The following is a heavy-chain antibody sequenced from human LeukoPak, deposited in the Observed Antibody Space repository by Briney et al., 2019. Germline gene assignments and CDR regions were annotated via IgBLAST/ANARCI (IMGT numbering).Heavy chain of an antibody. D-gene: IGHD4-23*01. V-gene: IGHV3-7*05. CDR3: ARYGGYPLFDY. CDR2: IKQDGSEK. CDR1: GFTLRNYW. J-gene: IGHJ4*02. Sequence: GGSLRLSCGASGFTLRNYWMHWVRQAPGKGLEWVAKIKQDGSEKFYVDSVKGRFTISRDNAKNSLYLQMNSLRAEDTAVYYCARYGGYPLFDYWGQGTLVTVSS.